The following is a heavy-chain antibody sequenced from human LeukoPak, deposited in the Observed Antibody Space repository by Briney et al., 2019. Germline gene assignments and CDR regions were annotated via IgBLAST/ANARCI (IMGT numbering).Heavy chain of an antibody. Sequence: GGSLRLSCAASGFTFSSYWMNWVRQAPGKGLVWVSRIASDGSSTTYADSVKGRFSISRDNAKNTLYLQMNSLRAEDTAVYYCARKLAGYNQFDYWGQGTLVTVSS. CDR1: GFTFSSYW. D-gene: IGHD1-14*01. V-gene: IGHV3-74*01. J-gene: IGHJ4*02. CDR2: IASDGSST. CDR3: ARKLAGYNQFDY.